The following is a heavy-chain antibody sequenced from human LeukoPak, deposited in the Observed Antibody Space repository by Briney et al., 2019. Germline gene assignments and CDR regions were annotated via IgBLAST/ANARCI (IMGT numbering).Heavy chain of an antibody. J-gene: IGHJ2*01. CDR1: GGSISGPYSY. CDR3: ASLTNTTGYIPWYFDL. V-gene: IGHV4-39*07. CDR2: LYNSGST. Sequence: PSETLSLTCTVSGGSISGPYSYWGWIRQPPGKGLEWIGSLYNSGSTYSNPSLKSRATISVDTSKNQCSLKLRSVTAADTAIYYCASLTNTTGYIPWYFDLWGRGTLVTVSS. D-gene: IGHD3-9*01.